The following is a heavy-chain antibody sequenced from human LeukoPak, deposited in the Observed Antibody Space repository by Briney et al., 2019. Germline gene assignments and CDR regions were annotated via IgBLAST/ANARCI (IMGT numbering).Heavy chain of an antibody. D-gene: IGHD3-3*01. V-gene: IGHV1-2*02. CDR1: GYTFTGHY. CDR3: ARGFSDFWSGYYHPGKYYFDY. CDR2: INPNSGGT. Sequence: GASVKVSCKTFGYTFTGHYIHWVRQAPGQGLEWMGRINPNSGGTNYSQKFQGRVTMARDTSISTAYMEVNSLRSDDTAVYYCARGFSDFWSGYYHPGKYYFDYWGQGTLVTVSS. J-gene: IGHJ4*02.